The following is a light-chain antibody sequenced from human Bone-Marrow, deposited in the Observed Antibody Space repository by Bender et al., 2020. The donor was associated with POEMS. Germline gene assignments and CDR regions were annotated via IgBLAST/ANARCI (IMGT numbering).Light chain of an antibody. CDR1: NVGSKP. CDR3: RVWDSSTKNVV. V-gene: IGLV3-21*03. J-gene: IGLJ2*01. CDR2: DDS. Sequence: SYVLTQAPSVSVAPGKTARITCGGNNVGSKPVHWYQQKPARAPVLVVYDDSDWPSGGPERFSGSNSGDTATLTINNVEDGDEADYYCRVWDSSTKNVVFGGGTKLTVL.